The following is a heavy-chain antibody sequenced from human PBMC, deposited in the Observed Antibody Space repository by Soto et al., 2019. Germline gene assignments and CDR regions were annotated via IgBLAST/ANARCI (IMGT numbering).Heavy chain of an antibody. V-gene: IGHV4-61*08. CDR3: VRFKQHSNWFDP. D-gene: IGHD1-1*01. J-gene: IGHJ5*02. CDR1: GGSVSSGAYY. Sequence: QVQLQESGPGLVKPSETLSLTCSVSGGSVSSGAYYWSWIRQPPGKGLEWIGYIYYSGSTNYNPSLQSRVTISVDTSKNQFSLKLSSVTAADTAVYYCVRFKQHSNWFDPWGQGTLVTVSS. CDR2: IYYSGST.